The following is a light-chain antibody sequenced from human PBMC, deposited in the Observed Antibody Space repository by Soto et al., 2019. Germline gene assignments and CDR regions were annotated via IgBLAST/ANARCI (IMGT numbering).Light chain of an antibody. Sequence: QSALTQPASVSGSPGQSITISCTGTSSDVGGYNYVSWYQQHPGKAPKLMIYDVGNRPSGVSNRFSASKSGNTASLTISGLQAEDEADYYCSSYTSINTLVFGGGTKLNVL. CDR3: SSYTSINTLV. J-gene: IGLJ2*01. CDR1: SSDVGGYNY. CDR2: DVG. V-gene: IGLV2-14*01.